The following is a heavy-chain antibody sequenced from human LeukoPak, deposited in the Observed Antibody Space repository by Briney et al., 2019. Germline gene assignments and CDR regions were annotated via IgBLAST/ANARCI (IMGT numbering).Heavy chain of an antibody. V-gene: IGHV3-53*01. Sequence: PGGSLRLSCAASGFTVSSNYMSWVRQAPGKGLEWVSVIYSGGSTYYADSVKGRFTISRDNSKNTPYLQMNSLRAEDTAVYYCARSYDSSGYYYLYYFDYWGQGTLVTVSS. CDR2: IYSGGST. J-gene: IGHJ4*02. D-gene: IGHD3-22*01. CDR1: GFTVSSNY. CDR3: ARSYDSSGYYYLYYFDY.